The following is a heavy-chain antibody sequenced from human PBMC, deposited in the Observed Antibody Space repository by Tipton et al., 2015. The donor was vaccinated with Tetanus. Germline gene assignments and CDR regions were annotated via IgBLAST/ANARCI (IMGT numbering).Heavy chain of an antibody. V-gene: IGHV4-59*11. J-gene: IGHJ3*01. CDR1: GGSMSSHY. CDR2: ISYTGST. Sequence: GLVKPSETLSLTCSVSGGSMSSHYWSWIRQPPGKGLEWVGYISYTGSTNYNPSLKSRLSISLNTSHNQISLKLTSPAATDTAVYYCARLTTPFNTFDLWGQGRLVTVSS. CDR3: ARLTTPFNTFDL. D-gene: IGHD1-1*01.